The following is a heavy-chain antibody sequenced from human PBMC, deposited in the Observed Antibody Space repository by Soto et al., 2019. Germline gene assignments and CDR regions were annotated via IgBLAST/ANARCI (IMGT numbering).Heavy chain of an antibody. V-gene: IGHV3-74*01. D-gene: IGHD2-21*01. J-gene: IGHJ6*02. CDR2: INSDGSST. CDR1: GFTFSSYW. CDR3: AQDPREDDWNPPYYFGMDV. Sequence: GGSLRLSCAASGFTFSSYWMHWVRQAPGKGLVWVSRINSDGSSTSYADSVKGRFTISRDNDKNTLSLQMNSLRAEDTAVYYCAQDPREDDWNPPYYFGMDVWGQGTAVTV.